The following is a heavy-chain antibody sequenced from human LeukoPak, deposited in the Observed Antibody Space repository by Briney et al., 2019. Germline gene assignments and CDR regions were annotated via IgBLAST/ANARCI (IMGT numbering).Heavy chain of an antibody. Sequence: GESLKISCKGSGYSFTSYWIGWVRQMPGKGLEWMGMIYPGDSDTRYSPSFQGQVTISAHKSICTAYLQWSSLKASDTAMYYCARSSPSYYDSSGYYFLNAFDIWGQGTMVTVSS. J-gene: IGHJ3*02. CDR1: GYSFTSYW. V-gene: IGHV5-51*06. CDR2: IYPGDSDT. D-gene: IGHD3-22*01. CDR3: ARSSPSYYDSSGYYFLNAFDI.